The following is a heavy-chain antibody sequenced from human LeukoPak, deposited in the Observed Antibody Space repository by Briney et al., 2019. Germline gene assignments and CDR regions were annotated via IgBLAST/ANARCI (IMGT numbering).Heavy chain of an antibody. CDR1: GYTFTNYY. Sequence: ASMKVSCKASGYTFTNYYMHWVRQAPGQGLEWMGIINPSGGSTSYAQNFQGRVTMTRDMSTSTVYMELSSLRSEDTAVYYCAISLGEFSRFDYWGQGTLVTVSS. D-gene: IGHD3-10*01. J-gene: IGHJ4*02. V-gene: IGHV1-46*01. CDR2: INPSGGST. CDR3: AISLGEFSRFDY.